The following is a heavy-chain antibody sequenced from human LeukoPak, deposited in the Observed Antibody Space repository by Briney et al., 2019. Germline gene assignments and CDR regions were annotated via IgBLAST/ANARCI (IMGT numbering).Heavy chain of an antibody. CDR1: GYTFTSYG. J-gene: IGHJ6*03. V-gene: IGHV1-18*01. CDR2: ISAYNGNT. D-gene: IGHD2-2*01. CDR3: ARALYCSSTSCYEDYYYYYMDV. Sequence: ASVKVSCKASGYTFTSYGISWVRQAPGQGLEWMGWISAYNGNTNYAQKLQGRVTMTTDTSTSTDYMELRSLRSDDTAVYYCARALYCSSTSCYEDYYYYYMDVWGKGTTVTISS.